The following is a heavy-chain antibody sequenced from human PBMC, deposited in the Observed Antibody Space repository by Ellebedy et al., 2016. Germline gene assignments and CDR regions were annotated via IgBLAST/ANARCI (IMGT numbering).Heavy chain of an antibody. CDR1: GFTFSSYW. D-gene: IGHD3-22*01. CDR3: ARDNYYDSSVEIYYYGMDV. Sequence: GGSLRLSXAASGFTFSSYWMSWVRQAPGKGLEWVANIKQDGSEKYYVDSVKGRFTISRDNAKNSLYLQMNSLRAEDTAVYYCARDNYYDSSVEIYYYGMDVWGQGTTVTVSS. CDR2: IKQDGSEK. V-gene: IGHV3-7*01. J-gene: IGHJ6*02.